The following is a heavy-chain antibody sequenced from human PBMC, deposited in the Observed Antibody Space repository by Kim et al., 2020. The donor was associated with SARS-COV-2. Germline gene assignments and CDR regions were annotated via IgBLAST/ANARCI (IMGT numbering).Heavy chain of an antibody. Sequence: ADSVKGRFTISRDNSKNTLYLQMNSLRAEDTAVYYCAKDHSSFTGGLADYWGQGTLVTVSS. D-gene: IGHD6-19*01. CDR3: AKDHSSFTGGLADY. J-gene: IGHJ4*02. V-gene: IGHV3-30*02.